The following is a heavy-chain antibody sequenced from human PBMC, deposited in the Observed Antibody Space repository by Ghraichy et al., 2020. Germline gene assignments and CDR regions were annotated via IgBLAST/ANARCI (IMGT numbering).Heavy chain of an antibody. CDR3: ARGLGGYSGYVGDY. D-gene: IGHD5-12*01. V-gene: IGHV4-34*01. Sequence: SETLSLTCAVYGGSFSGYYWSWIRQPPGKGLEWIGEINNSGSTNYNPSLKSRVTISVDTSKNQFSLKLSSVTAADTAVYYCARGLGGYSGYVGDYWGQGTLVTVSS. CDR2: INNSGST. J-gene: IGHJ4*02. CDR1: GGSFSGYY.